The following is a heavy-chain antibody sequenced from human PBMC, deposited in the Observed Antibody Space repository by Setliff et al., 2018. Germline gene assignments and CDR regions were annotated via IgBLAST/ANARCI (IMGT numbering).Heavy chain of an antibody. CDR3: ARTGTTYYYSCMDV. D-gene: IGHD3-22*01. Sequence: SETLSLTCAVSGAAISTYHRSWLRQPPGKGLEWIGYVSYGGSAKYNSSLESRVTISLDAPKNQFSLKPTSVTAADTAVYYCARTGTTYYYSCMDVWGKGTTVTVSS. V-gene: IGHV4-59*08. J-gene: IGHJ6*03. CDR2: VSYGGSA. CDR1: GAAISTYH.